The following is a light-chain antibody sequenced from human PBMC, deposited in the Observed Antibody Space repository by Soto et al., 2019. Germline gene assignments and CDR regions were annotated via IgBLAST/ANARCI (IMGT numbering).Light chain of an antibody. CDR2: EVT. V-gene: IGLV2-8*01. CDR3: SSFAGYNNVI. J-gene: IGLJ2*01. CDR1: NVGEYDY. Sequence: QSALTQPPSASGSPGQSVTISCTGSNVGEYDYVSWYQQHPGKAPKLMIHEVTKRPSGVPDRFSGSKSGNTASLTVSGLQAEDEADYYCSSFAGYNNVIFGGGTKLTVL.